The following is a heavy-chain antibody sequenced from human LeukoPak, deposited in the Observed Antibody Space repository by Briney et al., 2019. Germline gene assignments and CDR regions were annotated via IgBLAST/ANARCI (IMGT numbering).Heavy chain of an antibody. CDR2: ISGSGGST. J-gene: IGHJ5*02. CDR1: GFTVSSNY. Sequence: PGGSLRLSCAASGFTVSSNYMSWVRQAPGKGLEWVSAISGSGGSTYYADSVKGRFTISRDNSKNTLYLQMNSLRAEDTAVYYCAKESKQWLVQGDWFDPWGQGTLVTVSS. V-gene: IGHV3-23*01. CDR3: AKESKQWLVQGDWFDP. D-gene: IGHD6-19*01.